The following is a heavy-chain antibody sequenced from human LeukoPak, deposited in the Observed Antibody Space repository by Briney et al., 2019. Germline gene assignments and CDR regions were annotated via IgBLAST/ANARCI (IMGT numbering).Heavy chain of an antibody. CDR1: GGSISSGGHS. CDR3: GRIYDFWSGPTFDV. V-gene: IGHV4-30-2*01. D-gene: IGHD3-3*01. CDR2: IYHSGSGST. Sequence: SQTLSLTCTVSGGSISSGGHSWSWIRQPPGKGLEWIGYIYHSGSGSTYYNPSLKSRVTISIDKSKNQFSLKLNSVTAADTAVYSCGRIYDFWSGPTFDVWGQGTTVTVSS. J-gene: IGHJ6*02.